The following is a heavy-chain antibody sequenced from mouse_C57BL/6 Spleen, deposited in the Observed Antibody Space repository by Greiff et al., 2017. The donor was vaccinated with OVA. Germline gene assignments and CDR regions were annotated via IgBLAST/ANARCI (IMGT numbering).Heavy chain of an antibody. CDR2: IDPENGDT. J-gene: IGHJ2*01. Sequence: VQLKQSGAELVRPGASVKLSCTASGFNIKDDYMHWVKQRPEQGLEWIGWIDPENGDTEYASKFQGKATITADTSSNTAYLQLSSLTSEDTAVYYCTTDYGSTHFDYWGQGTTLTVSS. CDR1: GFNIKDDY. CDR3: TTDYGSTHFDY. V-gene: IGHV14-4*01. D-gene: IGHD1-1*01.